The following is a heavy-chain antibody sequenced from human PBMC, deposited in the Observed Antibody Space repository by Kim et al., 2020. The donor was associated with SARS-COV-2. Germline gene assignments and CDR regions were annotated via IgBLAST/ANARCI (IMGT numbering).Heavy chain of an antibody. CDR3: ARHWIAAAGKAFDY. D-gene: IGHD6-13*01. Sequence: SETLSLTCTVSGGSISSSSYYWGWIRQPPGKGLEWIGSIYYSGSTYYNPSLKSRVTISVDTSKNQFSLKLSSVTAADTAVYYCARHWIAAAGKAFDYWGQGTLVTVSS. V-gene: IGHV4-39*01. CDR2: IYYSGST. CDR1: GGSISSSSYY. J-gene: IGHJ4*02.